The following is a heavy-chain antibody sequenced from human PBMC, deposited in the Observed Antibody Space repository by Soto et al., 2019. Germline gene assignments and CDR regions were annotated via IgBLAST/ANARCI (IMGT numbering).Heavy chain of an antibody. CDR1: GFMFKSHA. CDR3: AKAKTYIAVALPNDY. J-gene: IGHJ4*02. D-gene: IGHD6-19*01. V-gene: IGHV3-23*01. CDR2: ISGGGSST. Sequence: GGSLRLSCAASGFMFKSHAMTWVRQAPGRGLEWVSAISGGGSSTYYADSVKGRFTISRDNSKNTLYLQMNNLTAEDTAVYFCAKAKTYIAVALPNDYWGQGTLVTVSS.